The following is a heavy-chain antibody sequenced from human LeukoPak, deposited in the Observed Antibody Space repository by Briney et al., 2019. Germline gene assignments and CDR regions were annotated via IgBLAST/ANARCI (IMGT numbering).Heavy chain of an antibody. V-gene: IGHV3-30*02. CDR3: GKDQGTYKRWVEA. Sequence: GGSLRLSCAASGFTFSSYRMSWVRQALGKGLERVTFIRNDGSNKFYADSVKGRFTISRDNSKNTLYLQMNSLRAEDTAVYYCGKDQGTYKRWVEAWGQGTLVSASS. J-gene: IGHJ5*02. D-gene: IGHD3-10*01. CDR1: GFTFSSYR. CDR2: IRNDGSNK.